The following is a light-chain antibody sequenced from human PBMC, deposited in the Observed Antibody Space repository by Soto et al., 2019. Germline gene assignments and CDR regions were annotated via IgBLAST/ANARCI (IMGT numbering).Light chain of an antibody. Sequence: EIVMTQSPATLSVSPGERATLSCRASHRVSSNVAWYQQKPGQAPRLLIYGTSTRATGTPDRFSGSGSGTDFTLTISRLEPEDFAVYYCQQYGSPPITFGQGTRLEIK. CDR3: QQYGSPPIT. V-gene: IGKV3-20*01. CDR1: HRVSSN. CDR2: GTS. J-gene: IGKJ5*01.